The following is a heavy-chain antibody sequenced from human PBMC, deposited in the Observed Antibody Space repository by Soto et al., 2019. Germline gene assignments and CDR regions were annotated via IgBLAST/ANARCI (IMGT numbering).Heavy chain of an antibody. CDR3: ARGNSSSWAYYYYGMDV. CDR1: GGTFSSYA. D-gene: IGHD6-13*01. J-gene: IGHJ6*02. CDR2: IIPIFGTA. Sequence: GASVKVSCKASGGTFSSYAISWVRQAPGQGLEWMGGIIPIFGTANYAQKFQGRVTITADESTSTAYMELSSLRSEDTAVYYCARGNSSSWAYYYYGMDVWGQGTTVTVSS. V-gene: IGHV1-69*13.